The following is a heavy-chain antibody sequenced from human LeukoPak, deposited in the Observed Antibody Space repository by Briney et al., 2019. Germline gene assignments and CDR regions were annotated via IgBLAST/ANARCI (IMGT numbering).Heavy chain of an antibody. CDR3: ARGARGSGTASDY. V-gene: IGHV3-74*01. CDR1: GLTFSSYG. D-gene: IGHD3-10*01. J-gene: IGHJ4*02. Sequence: PGGSLRLSCAASGLTFSSYGMTWVRQAPGKGLVWVSRINSDGSSTNYADSVKGRFTISRDNAKNTLHLQMNSLRAEDTAVYYCARGARGSGTASDYWGQGTLVTVSS. CDR2: INSDGSST.